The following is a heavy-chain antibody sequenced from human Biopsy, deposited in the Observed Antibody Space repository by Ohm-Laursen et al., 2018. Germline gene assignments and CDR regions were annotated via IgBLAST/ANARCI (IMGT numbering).Heavy chain of an antibody. CDR2: FAPENGKT. V-gene: IGHV1-24*01. J-gene: IGHJ4*02. CDR3: AADINVWNVNY. CDR1: GYTLTELS. Sequence: ASVKVSCKVSGYTLTELSMHWVRQTPGRGLEWMGGFAPENGKTIYAQKFQGRVTMTEDTSTDTAYMELSSLRSEDTAVYYCAADINVWNVNYWGQGTQVTVSS. D-gene: IGHD1-1*01.